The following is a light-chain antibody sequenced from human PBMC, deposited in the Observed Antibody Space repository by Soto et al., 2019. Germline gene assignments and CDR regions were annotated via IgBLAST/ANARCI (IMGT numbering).Light chain of an antibody. J-gene: IGLJ1*01. CDR1: KLGDKY. Sequence: SYELTQPPSVSVSPGQTASITCSGHKLGDKYASWYQQMAGQSPVLVIYQDDKRPSGVPERFSGSNSGNTATLTISGTQAMDEADYYCQAWESTNGVFGTGTKVTVL. CDR2: QDD. V-gene: IGLV3-1*01. CDR3: QAWESTNGV.